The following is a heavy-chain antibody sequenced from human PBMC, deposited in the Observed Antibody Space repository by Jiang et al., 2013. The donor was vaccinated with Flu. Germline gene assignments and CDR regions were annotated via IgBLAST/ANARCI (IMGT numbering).Heavy chain of an antibody. CDR1: GYTFTSYD. D-gene: IGHD6-19*01. Sequence: EVKKPGASVKVSCKASGYTFTSYDINWVRQATGQGLEWMGWMNPNSGNTGYAQKFQGRVTMTRNTSISTAYMELSSLRSEDTAVYYCARGEASGWYGWSYYYYGMDVWGQGTTVTVSS. V-gene: IGHV1-8*01. J-gene: IGHJ6*02. CDR2: MNPNSGNT. CDR3: ARGEASGWYGWSYYYYGMDV.